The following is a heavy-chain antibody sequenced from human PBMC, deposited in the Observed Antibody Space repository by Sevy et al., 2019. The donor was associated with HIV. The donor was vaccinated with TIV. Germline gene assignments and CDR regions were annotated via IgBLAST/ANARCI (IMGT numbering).Heavy chain of an antibody. V-gene: IGHV4-4*07. J-gene: IGHJ4*02. CDR3: ARDLGVREAFCFDY. D-gene: IGHD2-21*01. CDR2: IYTSGST. CDR1: GGSISSYY. Sequence: SETLSLTCTVSGGSISSYYWSWIRQPAGKGLEWIGRIYTSGSTNYNPSLKSRVTMSVDTSKNQFSLKLSSVTAADTAVYYCARDLGVREAFCFDYWGQGTLVTVSS.